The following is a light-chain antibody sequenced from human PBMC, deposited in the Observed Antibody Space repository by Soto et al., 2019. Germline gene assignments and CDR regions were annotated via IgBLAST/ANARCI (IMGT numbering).Light chain of an antibody. CDR3: LQSNSNPTT. J-gene: IGKJ1*01. V-gene: IGKV1-39*01. CDR1: QSIAHY. CDR2: DAS. Sequence: DFQMPQVPSTLSASLEPRLIITRRASQSIAHYLNWYQQKPGKAPKLLIFDASSLQSGVPSRFSGSRSGTDFTLTISSLQPEDFATYYCLQSNSNPTTFGQGTKVDIK.